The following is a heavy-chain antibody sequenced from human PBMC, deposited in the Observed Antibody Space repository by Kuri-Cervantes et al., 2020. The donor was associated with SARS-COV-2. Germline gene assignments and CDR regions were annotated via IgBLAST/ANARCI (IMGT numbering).Heavy chain of an antibody. D-gene: IGHD3-10*01. CDR1: GFTFSSYA. CDR2: ITGSGDNT. V-gene: IGHV3-23*01. Sequence: GESLKISCAASGFTFSSYAMSWVRRAPGKGLEWVSLITGSGDNTYYADSVRGRFTISRDNSRNTLYLQMNSLRTEDTAVYYCAKGGPMVRGEIRNNWFDPWAQGTLVTVSS. J-gene: IGHJ5*02. CDR3: AKGGPMVRGEIRNNWFDP.